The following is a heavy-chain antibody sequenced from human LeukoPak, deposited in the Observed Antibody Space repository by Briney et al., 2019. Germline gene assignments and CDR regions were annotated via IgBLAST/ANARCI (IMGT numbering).Heavy chain of an antibody. CDR2: IYHSGST. CDR3: ASGYDDYYYGMDV. V-gene: IGHV4-30-2*01. J-gene: IGHJ6*02. CDR1: GGSISSGGYS. D-gene: IGHD5-12*01. Sequence: SQTLSLTCAVSGGSISSGGYSWSWIRQPPGKGLEWIGYIYHSGSTYYNPSLKSPVTISVDRSKNQFSLKLSSVTAADTAVYYCASGYDDYYYGMDVWGQGTTVTVSS.